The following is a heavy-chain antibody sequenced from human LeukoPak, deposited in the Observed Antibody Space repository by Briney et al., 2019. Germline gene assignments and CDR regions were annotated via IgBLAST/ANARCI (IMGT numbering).Heavy chain of an antibody. CDR1: GYTFTSYG. J-gene: IGHJ4*02. CDR2: ISAYNGNT. V-gene: IGHV1-18*01. D-gene: IGHD4-17*01. CDR3: ARVLDYGDYGGTFGY. Sequence: ASVTVSCTASGYTFTSYGISWVRQAPGQGLEWMGWISAYNGNTNYAQKLQGRVTMTTDTSTSTAYMELRSLRSDDTAVYYCARVLDYGDYGGTFGYWGQGTLVTVSS.